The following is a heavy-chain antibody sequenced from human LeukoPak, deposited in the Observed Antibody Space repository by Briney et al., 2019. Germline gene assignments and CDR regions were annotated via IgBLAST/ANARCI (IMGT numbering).Heavy chain of an antibody. Sequence: PSETLSLTCTVSGGSISSSSYYWGWIRQPPGKGLEWIGSIYYSGSTYYNPSLKSRVTISVDTSKNQFSLKLSSVTAADTAVYYCARGSWSSSWRTKYYYYYYMDVWGKGTTVTVSS. CDR1: GGSISSSSYY. D-gene: IGHD6-13*01. J-gene: IGHJ6*03. CDR2: IYYSGST. V-gene: IGHV4-39*07. CDR3: ARGSWSSSWRTKYYYYYYMDV.